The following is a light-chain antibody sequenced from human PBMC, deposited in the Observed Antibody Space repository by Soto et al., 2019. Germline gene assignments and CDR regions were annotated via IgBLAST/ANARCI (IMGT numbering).Light chain of an antibody. Sequence: QSALTQPASVSGSPGQSITISCTGTSSDVGGYNYVSWYQQHPGKAPKLMIYDVSNRPSGVSNLFSGSKSGNTASLTISGLQAEDEAYYYCSSYTSSSTLLYVFGTGTKLTVL. CDR3: SSYTSSSTLLYV. J-gene: IGLJ1*01. V-gene: IGLV2-14*01. CDR1: SSDVGGYNY. CDR2: DVS.